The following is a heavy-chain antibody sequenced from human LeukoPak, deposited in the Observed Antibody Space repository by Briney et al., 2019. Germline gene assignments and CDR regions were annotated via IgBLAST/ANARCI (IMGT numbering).Heavy chain of an antibody. CDR2: ISYDGSNK. V-gene: IGHV3-30*18. CDR1: GFTFSSYG. D-gene: IGHD3-22*01. Sequence: GGSLRLSCAASGFTFSSYGMHWVRQAPGKGLEWVAVISYDGSNKYYADSVKGRFTISRDNSKNTLYLQINSLRAEDTAVYYCAKMAWNYDSSGYRDYWGQGTLVTVSS. J-gene: IGHJ4*02. CDR3: AKMAWNYDSSGYRDY.